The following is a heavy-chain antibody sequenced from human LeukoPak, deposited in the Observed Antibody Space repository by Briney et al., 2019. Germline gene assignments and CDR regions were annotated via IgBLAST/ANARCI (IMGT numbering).Heavy chain of an antibody. CDR1: GFTFSSYG. CDR2: IWYDGSNK. Sequence: GGSLRLSCAASGFTFSSYGMHWVRQAPGKGLEWVAVIWYDGSNKYYADSVKGRFTISRDNSKNTLYLQMNSLRAGDTAVYYCAKPRTAAIKSYFDYWGQGTLVTVSS. CDR3: AKPRTAAIKSYFDY. J-gene: IGHJ4*02. V-gene: IGHV3-33*06. D-gene: IGHD2-2*01.